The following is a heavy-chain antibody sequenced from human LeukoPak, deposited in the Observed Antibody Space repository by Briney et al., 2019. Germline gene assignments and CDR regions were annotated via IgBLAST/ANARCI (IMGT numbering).Heavy chain of an antibody. CDR2: IYYSGST. J-gene: IGHJ5*02. CDR3: AGLRTYSSGWYGWSGFDP. D-gene: IGHD6-19*01. CDR1: GGSISSSSYY. Sequence: PSETLSLTCTVSGGSISSSSYYWGWIRQPPGKGLEWIGSIYYSGSTYYNPSLKSRVTISVDTSKNQFSLKLSSVTAEDTAVYYCAGLRTYSSGWYGWSGFDPWGQGTLVTVSS. V-gene: IGHV4-39*01.